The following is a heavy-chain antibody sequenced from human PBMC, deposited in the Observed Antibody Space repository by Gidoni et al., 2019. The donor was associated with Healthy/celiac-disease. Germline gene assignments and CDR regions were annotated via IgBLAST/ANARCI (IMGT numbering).Heavy chain of an antibody. V-gene: IGHV3-74*01. CDR1: GLTFSSYW. CDR3: ARGPPRAITMVREDYYYYGMDV. CDR2: FKSDGSST. Sequence: EVQLVESGGGLVQPGGSLRLSCAASGLTFSSYWMHWVRQAPGKGLVWVSRFKSDGSSTSYADSVKGRFTISRDNAKNTLYLQMNSLRAEDTAVYYCARGPPRAITMVREDYYYYGMDVWGQGTTVTVSS. D-gene: IGHD3-10*01. J-gene: IGHJ6*02.